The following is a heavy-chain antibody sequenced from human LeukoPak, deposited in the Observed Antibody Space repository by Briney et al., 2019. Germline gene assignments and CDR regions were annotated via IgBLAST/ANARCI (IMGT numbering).Heavy chain of an antibody. Sequence: SETLSLTCTVSGGSISSYYWSWIRQPPGKGLKWIGYIYYSGSTNYNPSLKNRVTISVDTSKNQFSLKLSSVTAADTAVYYCARDLRYCSSTSCYHSDAFDIWGQGTTVTVSS. CDR1: GGSISSYY. CDR2: IYYSGST. CDR3: ARDLRYCSSTSCYHSDAFDI. D-gene: IGHD2-2*01. J-gene: IGHJ3*02. V-gene: IGHV4-59*01.